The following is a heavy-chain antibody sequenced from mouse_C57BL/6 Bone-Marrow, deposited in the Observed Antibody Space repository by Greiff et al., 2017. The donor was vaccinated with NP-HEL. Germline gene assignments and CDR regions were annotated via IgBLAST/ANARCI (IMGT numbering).Heavy chain of an antibody. CDR3: ERGVYTMRY. CDR1: GYTFTSYW. Sequence: VQLQQPGAELVMPGASVKLSCKASGYTFTSYWMHWVKQRPGQGLEWIGEIDPSDSYTNYNQKFKGKSTLTVDKSSSTAYMQLSRLTSEDSAVYYSERGVYTMRYWGQGTSVPVSS. J-gene: IGHJ4*01. CDR2: IDPSDSYT. V-gene: IGHV1-69*01.